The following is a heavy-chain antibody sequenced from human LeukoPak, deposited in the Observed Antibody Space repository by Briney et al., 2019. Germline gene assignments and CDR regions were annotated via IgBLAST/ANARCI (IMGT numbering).Heavy chain of an antibody. CDR3: AREGLSYSRDY. J-gene: IGHJ4*02. CDR1: GFTFSTYW. Sequence: GGSLRLSCSTSGFTFSTYWMSWVRQTPEKGLEWVANIKGDGSLINYADSVKGRFTISRDNAKNSLSLQMNSLTADDTGLYYCAREGLSYSRDYWGQGTLVTVSS. CDR2: IKGDGSLI. D-gene: IGHD4-11*01. V-gene: IGHV3-7*01.